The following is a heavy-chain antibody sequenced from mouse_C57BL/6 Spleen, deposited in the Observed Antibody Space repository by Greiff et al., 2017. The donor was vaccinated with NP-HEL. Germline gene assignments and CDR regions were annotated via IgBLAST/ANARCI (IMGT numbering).Heavy chain of an antibody. J-gene: IGHJ1*03. Sequence: EVQLQQSGPELVKPGASVKISCKASGYTFTDYYMNWVKQSHGKSLEWIGDINPNNGGTSYNQKFKGKATLTVDKSSSTAYMELRSLTSEDSAVYYCARRDGSSYKDWYFDVWGTGTTVTVSS. CDR3: ARRDGSSYKDWYFDV. CDR1: GYTFTDYY. CDR2: INPNNGGT. D-gene: IGHD1-1*01. V-gene: IGHV1-26*01.